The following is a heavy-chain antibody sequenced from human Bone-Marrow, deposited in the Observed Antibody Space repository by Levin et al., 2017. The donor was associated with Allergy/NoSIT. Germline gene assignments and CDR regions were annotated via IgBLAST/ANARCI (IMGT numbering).Heavy chain of an antibody. CDR1: GFTFSSYW. Sequence: PGGSLRLSCAASGFTFSSYWLSWVRQAPGKGLEWVANIKQDGSEKNYVDSVKGRFTISRDNAKNSLYLQMNSLRAEDTAVYYCARVGGRSSPSAYWGQGTLVTVSS. J-gene: IGHJ4*02. D-gene: IGHD6-6*01. V-gene: IGHV3-7*01. CDR2: IKQDGSEK. CDR3: ARVGGRSSPSAY.